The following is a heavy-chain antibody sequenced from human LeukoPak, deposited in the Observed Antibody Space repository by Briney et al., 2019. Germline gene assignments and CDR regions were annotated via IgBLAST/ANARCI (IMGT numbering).Heavy chain of an antibody. Sequence: GGSLRLSCAASGFTVSSNYMSWVRQAPGKGLEWASVIYSGGSTYYADSVKGRFTISRDNAKNSLYLQMNSLRAEDTAVYYCARVTYDSSGYHTRGAFDIWGQGTMVTVSS. CDR3: ARVTYDSSGYHTRGAFDI. CDR2: IYSGGST. J-gene: IGHJ3*02. CDR1: GFTVSSNY. D-gene: IGHD3-22*01. V-gene: IGHV3-66*01.